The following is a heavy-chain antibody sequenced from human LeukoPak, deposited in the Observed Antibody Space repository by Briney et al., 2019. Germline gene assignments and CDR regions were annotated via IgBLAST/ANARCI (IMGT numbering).Heavy chain of an antibody. V-gene: IGHV3-23*01. Sequence: GGSLRLSCTASGFTFSSYAMSWVRQAPGKGLQWVSAISGSGGSTYYADSVKGRFTISRDNSKNTLYLQMNGLRAEDTAVYYCAKGRGGAYCGCDCYSYFDSWGQGTLVTVSS. J-gene: IGHJ4*02. CDR2: ISGSGGST. D-gene: IGHD2-21*02. CDR1: GFTFSSYA. CDR3: AKGRGGAYCGCDCYSYFDS.